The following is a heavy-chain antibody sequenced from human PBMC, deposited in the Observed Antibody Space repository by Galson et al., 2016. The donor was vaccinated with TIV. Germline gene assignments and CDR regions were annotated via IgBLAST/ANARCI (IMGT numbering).Heavy chain of an antibody. Sequence: SVKVSCQASGYTFTSYYMHWVRQAPGRGLEWMGIINPSGGSTTYAQKFQGRVTMTRDTSTATVYMELSSLRNEDTAVYYCAIPWGELFGLGSLDIWGQGTMVTVAS. V-gene: IGHV1-46*03. J-gene: IGHJ3*02. CDR2: INPSGGST. CDR3: AIPWGELFGLGSLDI. D-gene: IGHD1-26*01. CDR1: GYTFTSYY.